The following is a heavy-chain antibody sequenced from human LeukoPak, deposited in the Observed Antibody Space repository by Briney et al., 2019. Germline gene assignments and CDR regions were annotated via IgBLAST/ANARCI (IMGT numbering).Heavy chain of an antibody. CDR3: ARYSSSWYKNWFDP. Sequence: SETLSLTCAVYGGSFSGYYWSWIRQPPGKGLEWIGEINHSGSTNYNPSLKGRVTISVDTSKNQFSLKLSSVTAADTAVYYCARYSSSWYKNWFDPWGQGTLVTVSS. CDR2: INHSGST. D-gene: IGHD6-13*01. V-gene: IGHV4-34*01. CDR1: GGSFSGYY. J-gene: IGHJ5*02.